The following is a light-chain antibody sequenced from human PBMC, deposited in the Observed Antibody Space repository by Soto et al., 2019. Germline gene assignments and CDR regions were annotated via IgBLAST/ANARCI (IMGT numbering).Light chain of an antibody. V-gene: IGLV1-44*01. Sequence: QSVLTRPPSASGTPGQMVTISCSGSSSNIGSNTVNWYQQFPGTAPKLLIYSNSQRPSGVPDRFSGSKSGTSASLAITGLQSEDEVDYYCAAWDDSLNGYVFGTGTKVTVL. CDR3: AAWDDSLNGYV. CDR2: SNS. CDR1: SSNIGSNT. J-gene: IGLJ1*01.